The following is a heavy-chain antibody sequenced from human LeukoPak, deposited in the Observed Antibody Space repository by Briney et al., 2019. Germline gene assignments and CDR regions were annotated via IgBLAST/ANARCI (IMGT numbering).Heavy chain of an antibody. J-gene: IGHJ4*02. CDR3: AKDGGSYPDY. D-gene: IGHD1-26*01. V-gene: IGHV3-30*18. CDR1: GFTFSSYG. Sequence: PGGSLRLSCAASGFTFSSYGMHWVRQAPGKGLEWVAVISYDGSNKYYADSVKGRFTNSRDNSKNTLYLQMNSLRAEDTAVYYCAKDGGSYPDYWGQGTLVTVSS. CDR2: ISYDGSNK.